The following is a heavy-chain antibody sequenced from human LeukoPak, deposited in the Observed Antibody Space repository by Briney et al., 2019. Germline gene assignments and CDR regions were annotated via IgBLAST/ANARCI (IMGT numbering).Heavy chain of an antibody. Sequence: GESLKISCKGSGYSFTSYWIACGRQMPGKGLEWMGIIYPGDSDTRYSASFQGQVTISADKFISTAYLQWSSLKASDTAMYYCARWASSSSRDDAFDIWGQGTMLTVSS. D-gene: IGHD6-6*01. CDR1: GYSFTSYW. V-gene: IGHV5-51*01. CDR2: IYPGDSDT. J-gene: IGHJ3*02. CDR3: ARWASSSSRDDAFDI.